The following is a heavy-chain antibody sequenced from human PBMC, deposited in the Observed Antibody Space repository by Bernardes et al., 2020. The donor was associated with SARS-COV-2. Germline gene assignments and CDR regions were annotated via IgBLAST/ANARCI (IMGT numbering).Heavy chain of an antibody. D-gene: IGHD1-1*01. J-gene: IGHJ6*02. CDR3: ARGINDSLGYYYGMDV. CDR2: INHSGST. CDR1: GGSFSGYY. Sequence: SETLSLTCAVYGGSFSGYYWSWIRQPPGKGLEWIWEINHSGSTNYNPSPKSRVTISVDTSKNQFSLKLSSVTAADTAVYYCARGINDSLGYYYGMDVWGQGTTVTVSS. V-gene: IGHV4-34*01.